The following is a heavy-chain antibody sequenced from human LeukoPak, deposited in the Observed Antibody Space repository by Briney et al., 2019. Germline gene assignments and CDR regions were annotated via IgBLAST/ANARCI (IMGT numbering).Heavy chain of an antibody. V-gene: IGHV3-30*14. CDR2: ISYDGSNK. J-gene: IGHJ4*02. Sequence: PGRSLRLSCAASGFTFSSYAMHWVRQAPGKGLEWVAVISYDGSNKYYAESVKGRFTISRDNSKNTLYLEMNSLRAEDTAVYYCARDSPANWAQFDYWGQGTLVTVSS. D-gene: IGHD7-27*01. CDR3: ARDSPANWAQFDY. CDR1: GFTFSSYA.